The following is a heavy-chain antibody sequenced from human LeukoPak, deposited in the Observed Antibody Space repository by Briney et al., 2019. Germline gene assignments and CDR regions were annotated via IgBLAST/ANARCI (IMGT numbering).Heavy chain of an antibody. CDR1: GFTFSSHGM. V-gene: IGHV4-38-2*01. D-gene: IGHD6-13*01. Sequence: GSLRLSCAASGFTFSSHGMSWVRQAPGKGLEWIGSIYHSGSTYYNPSLKSRVTISVDTSKNQFSLKLSSVTAADTAVYYCARLSIAAAGNDYWGQGTLVTVSS. CDR2: IYHSGST. J-gene: IGHJ4*02. CDR3: ARLSIAAAGNDY.